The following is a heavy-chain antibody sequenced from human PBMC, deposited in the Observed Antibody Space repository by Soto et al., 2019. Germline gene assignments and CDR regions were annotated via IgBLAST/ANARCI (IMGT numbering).Heavy chain of an antibody. D-gene: IGHD1-26*01. V-gene: IGHV3-43*01. CDR2: ISWDGGST. CDR3: AKDTSLGPGIVGATANYGMDV. J-gene: IGHJ6*02. CDR1: GVTFVDYT. Sequence: TGGSLRHSCAASGVTFVDYTMHWVRQATGKGLEWVSLISWDGGSTYYADSVKGRFTISRDNSKNSLYLQMNSLRTEDTALYYCAKDTSLGPGIVGATANYGMDVWGQGTTVTVSS.